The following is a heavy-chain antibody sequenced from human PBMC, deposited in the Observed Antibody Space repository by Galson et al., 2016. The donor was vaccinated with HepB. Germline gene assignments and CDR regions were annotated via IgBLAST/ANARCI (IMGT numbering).Heavy chain of an antibody. V-gene: IGHV3-30*18. D-gene: IGHD3-10*01. CDR3: VKVAGSDNSPYWYLDL. J-gene: IGHJ2*01. Sequence: SLRLSCAASGFTFSDYGMHWVRQAPGKGLEWLAILSYDGSNSQVVNSVKGRFTISRDHSRNTLYLQMDSLPIEETAIYYCVKVAGSDNSPYWYLDLWGRGALVTVSS. CDR2: LSYDGSNS. CDR1: GFTFSDYG.